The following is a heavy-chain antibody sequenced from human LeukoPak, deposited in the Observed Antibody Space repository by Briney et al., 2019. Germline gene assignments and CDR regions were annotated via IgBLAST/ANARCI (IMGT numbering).Heavy chain of an antibody. CDR3: ARGGGWWSYYNY. CDR2: ISSSSSYI. D-gene: IGHD3-10*01. J-gene: IGHJ4*02. Sequence: GGSLRLSCAASGFTFSSYSMNWVRQAPGKGLEWVSSISSSSSYIHYADSVKGRFTISRDNAKNSLYLQMNSLRAEDTAVYYCARGGGWWSYYNYWGQGTLVTVSS. V-gene: IGHV3-21*01. CDR1: GFTFSSYS.